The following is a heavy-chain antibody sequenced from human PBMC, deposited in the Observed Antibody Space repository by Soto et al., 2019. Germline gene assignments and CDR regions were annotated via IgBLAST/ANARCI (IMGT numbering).Heavy chain of an antibody. CDR1: GYTFTGYY. D-gene: IGHD3-10*01. CDR3: ARGGYYYGSGSSPYGLPYYYYGMDV. CDR2: INPNSGGT. J-gene: IGHJ6*02. V-gene: IGHV1-2*02. Sequence: GASVKVSGKASGYTFTGYYMHWVRQAPGQGLEWMGWINPNSGGTNYAQKFQGRVTMTRDTSISTAYMELSRLRSDDTAVYYCARGGYYYGSGSSPYGLPYYYYGMDVWGQGTTVTVSS.